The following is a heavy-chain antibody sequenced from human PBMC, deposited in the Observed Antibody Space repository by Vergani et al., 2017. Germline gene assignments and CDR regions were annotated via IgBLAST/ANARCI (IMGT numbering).Heavy chain of an antibody. CDR3: AGAPRYGDYVDVNWFDP. V-gene: IGHV1-69*01. CDR1: GGTFSSYA. D-gene: IGHD4-17*01. CDR2: IIPIFGTA. Sequence: QVQLVQSGAEVKKPGSSVKVSCKASGGTFSSYAISWVRQAPGQGLEWMGGIIPIFGTANYAQKFQGRVTITADESTSTAYMELSSLRSEDTAVYYCAGAPRYGDYVDVNWFDPWGQGTLVTVSS. J-gene: IGHJ5*02.